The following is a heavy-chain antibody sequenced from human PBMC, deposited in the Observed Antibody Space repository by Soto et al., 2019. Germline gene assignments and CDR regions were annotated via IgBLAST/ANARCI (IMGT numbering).Heavy chain of an antibody. CDR3: AREYSSSRYFDY. V-gene: IGHV3-74*01. Sequence: EVQLVESGGGLVQPGGSLRLSCAASGFTFSTYWMHWVRQAPGKGLVWVSRINSDGSSTSYADSVKGRFTISSDNAKNTLYLQMTSLRAEDTAVYYCAREYSSSRYFDYWGQGTLVTVSS. CDR1: GFTFSTYW. D-gene: IGHD6-6*01. CDR2: INSDGSST. J-gene: IGHJ4*02.